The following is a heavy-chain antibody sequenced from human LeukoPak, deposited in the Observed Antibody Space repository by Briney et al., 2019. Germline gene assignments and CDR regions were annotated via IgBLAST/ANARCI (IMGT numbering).Heavy chain of an antibody. D-gene: IGHD3-10*02. J-gene: IGHJ2*01. V-gene: IGHV4-4*07. CDR3: ARVSRVRAAPNWYFDL. CDR2: IYTSGST. Sequence: KPSETLSLTCTVSGGSISSYYWSWIRQPAGKGLEWIGRIYTSGSTNYNPSLKSRVTISVDKSKNQFSLKLSSVTAADTAVYYCARVSRVRAAPNWYFDLWGRGTLVTVSS. CDR1: GGSISSYY.